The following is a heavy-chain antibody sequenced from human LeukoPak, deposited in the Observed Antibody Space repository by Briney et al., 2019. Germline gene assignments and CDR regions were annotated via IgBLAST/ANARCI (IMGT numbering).Heavy chain of an antibody. CDR2: INPKSGGR. V-gene: IGHV1-2*02. D-gene: IGHD3-10*01. CDR3: AKSQYSFGSGSTRPLFDH. Sequence: PGASVTVSCKASGYIFTDYYIHWVRQARGQGLEWMGWINPKSGGRYFAQSFEARVTLSRDTSINTAYMEMRGLTSDDTAIYYCAKSQYSFGSGSTRPLFDHWGQGTLVTVSS. J-gene: IGHJ4*02. CDR1: GYIFTDYY.